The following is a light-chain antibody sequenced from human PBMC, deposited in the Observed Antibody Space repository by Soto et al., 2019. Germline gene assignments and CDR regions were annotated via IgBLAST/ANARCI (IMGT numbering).Light chain of an antibody. CDR1: SSNIGSNT. Sequence: QAVVTQPPSASGTPGQRVTISCSGSSSNIGSNTVNWYQQLPGTAPKLLIYSNNQRPSGVPDRFSGSKSGTSASLAISGPQSEDEADYYCAAWDDSLNGPHVVFGGGTQLTVL. J-gene: IGLJ2*01. CDR3: AAWDDSLNGPHVV. CDR2: SNN. V-gene: IGLV1-44*01.